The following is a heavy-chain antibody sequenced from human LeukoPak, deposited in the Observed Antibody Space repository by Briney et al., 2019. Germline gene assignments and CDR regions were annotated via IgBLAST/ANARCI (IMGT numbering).Heavy chain of an antibody. J-gene: IGHJ3*02. D-gene: IGHD5-12*01. CDR3: ARDEDYSGYDFRADAFDI. CDR2: ISSSGTTI. V-gene: IGHV3-48*03. Sequence: GGSLRLSCAASGFTFSSYEMNWVRQAPGKGLEWISHISSSGTTIYYADSVKGRFTISRDNAKNSLYLQMSSLRAEDTAVYYCARDEDYSGYDFRADAFDIWGQGTMVTVSS. CDR1: GFTFSSYE.